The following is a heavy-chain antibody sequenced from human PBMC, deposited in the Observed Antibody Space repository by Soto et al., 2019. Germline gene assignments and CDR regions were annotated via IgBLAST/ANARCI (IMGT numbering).Heavy chain of an antibody. CDR1: RGSISSGGYY. V-gene: IGHV4-31*03. CDR2: IYYSGST. J-gene: IGHJ3*02. D-gene: IGHD3-22*01. Sequence: SETLSLTCTVSRGSISSGGYYWSWICQHPEKGLEGIGYIYYSGSTYYNPTLKSRVTISVDTSKNQFSLKLSSVTAADTAMYYCARGNAYYYDSSGYPGSDAFDIWGQGTMVTVSS. CDR3: ARGNAYYYDSSGYPGSDAFDI.